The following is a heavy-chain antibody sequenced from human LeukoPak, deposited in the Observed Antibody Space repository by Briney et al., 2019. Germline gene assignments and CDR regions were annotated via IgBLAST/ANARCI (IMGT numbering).Heavy chain of an antibody. Sequence: GESLKISCKGSGYSFTSYWIGWVRQMPGKGLEWMGIIYPGDSDTRYSPSFQGQVTISADKSISTAYLQWSSLKASDTAMYYCARQGSFLQPYYYYMDVWGKGTTVTVSS. CDR1: GYSFTSYW. CDR2: IYPGDSDT. D-gene: IGHD4-11*01. CDR3: ARQGSFLQPYYYYMDV. V-gene: IGHV5-51*01. J-gene: IGHJ6*03.